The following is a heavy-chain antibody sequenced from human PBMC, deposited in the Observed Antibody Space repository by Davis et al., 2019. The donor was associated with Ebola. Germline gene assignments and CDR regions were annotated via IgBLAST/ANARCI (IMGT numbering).Heavy chain of an antibody. V-gene: IGHV3-9*01. Sequence: SLKISCAASGFTFDDSAMHWVRQAPGKGLEWVSGISWNSCSIGYADSVKDRFTISRDNAKNSLYLQMHSLRADDTAVYYCATEVAGGAFDIWGRGTMVTVSS. CDR1: GFTFDDSA. CDR3: ATEVAGGAFDI. D-gene: IGHD6-19*01. CDR2: ISWNSCSI. J-gene: IGHJ3*02.